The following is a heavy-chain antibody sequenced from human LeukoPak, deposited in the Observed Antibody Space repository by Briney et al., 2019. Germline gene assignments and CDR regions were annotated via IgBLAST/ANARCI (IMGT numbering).Heavy chain of an antibody. CDR2: IYYSGST. CDR3: ARVGGYYYDSSGPFDY. D-gene: IGHD3-22*01. Sequence: SETLSLTCTVSGGSISSSSYYWGWIRQPPGKGLEWIGSIYYSGSTYYNPSLKSRVTISVDTSKNQFSLKLSSVTAADTAVYYCARVGGYYYDSSGPFDYWGQGTLVTVSS. CDR1: GGSISSSSYY. V-gene: IGHV4-39*07. J-gene: IGHJ4*02.